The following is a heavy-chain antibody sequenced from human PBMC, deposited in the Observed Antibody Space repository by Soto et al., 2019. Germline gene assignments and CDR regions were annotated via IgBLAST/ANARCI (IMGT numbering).Heavy chain of an antibody. CDR1: GFTFSSYA. Sequence: GGSLRLSCAASGFTFSSYAMSWVRQAPGKGLEWVSAISGSGGSTYYADSVKGRFTISRDNSKNTLYLQMNSLRAEDTAVYYCAKGSRVQLWLSYVPYWGQGTLVTVSS. V-gene: IGHV3-23*01. D-gene: IGHD5-18*01. CDR3: AKGSRVQLWLSYVPY. CDR2: ISGSGGST. J-gene: IGHJ4*02.